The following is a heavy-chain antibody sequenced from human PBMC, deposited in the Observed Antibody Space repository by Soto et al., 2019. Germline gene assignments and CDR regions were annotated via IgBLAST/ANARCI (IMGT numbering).Heavy chain of an antibody. J-gene: IGHJ4*02. V-gene: IGHV4-59*04. CDR1: GGSISSYY. Sequence: SETLSLTCTVSGGSISSYYWSWIRQPPGKGLEWIGYIYYSGSTYYNPSLKSRVTMSVDTSKNQFSLKLSSVTAVDTAVYYCARLGVTTRDFDYWGQGTLVTVSS. CDR3: ARLGVTTRDFDY. CDR2: IYYSGST. D-gene: IGHD4-17*01.